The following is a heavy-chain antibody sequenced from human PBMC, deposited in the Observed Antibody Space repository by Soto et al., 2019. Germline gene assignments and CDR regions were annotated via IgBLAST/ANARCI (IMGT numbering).Heavy chain of an antibody. V-gene: IGHV3-11*06. CDR3: VRSGDNYNLLDY. D-gene: IGHD1-1*01. CDR1: GFTFGDHY. CDR2: SSNSGSFT. J-gene: IGHJ4*02. Sequence: GGSLRLSCSASGFTFGDHYMSWIRQAPGKGLEWIGYSSNSGSFTRYADSVKGRFSISRDNAKNSLYLQINSLRGDDTAIYYCVRSGDNYNLLDYWGQGTPVTVSS.